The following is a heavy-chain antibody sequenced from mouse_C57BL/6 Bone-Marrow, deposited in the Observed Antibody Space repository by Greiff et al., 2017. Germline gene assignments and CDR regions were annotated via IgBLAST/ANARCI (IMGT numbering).Heavy chain of an antibody. J-gene: IGHJ4*01. D-gene: IGHD1-1*01. Sequence: VQLQQSGAELVRPGASVKLSCTASGFNIKDDYMHWVKQRPEQGLEWIGWIDPENGDTEYASKFQGKATITADTSSNTAYLQLSSLTSEDTAVYYGARDYGSSYDYAMDYWGQGTSVTVSS. V-gene: IGHV14-4*01. CDR3: ARDYGSSYDYAMDY. CDR1: GFNIKDDY. CDR2: IDPENGDT.